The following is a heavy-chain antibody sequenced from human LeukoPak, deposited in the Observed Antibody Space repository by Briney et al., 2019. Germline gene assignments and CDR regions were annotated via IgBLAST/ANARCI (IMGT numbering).Heavy chain of an antibody. CDR1: GFTFDDYA. CDR2: ISWNSGSI. J-gene: IGHJ3*02. V-gene: IGHV3-9*01. D-gene: IGHD2-2*01. CDR3: ARPYCSSTSCSPAFDI. Sequence: GRSLRLSCAASGFTFDDYAMHWVRQAPGKGLEWVSGISWNSGSIGYADSVKGRFTISRDNAKNPLYLQMNSLRAEDTALYYCARPYCSSTSCSPAFDIWGQGTMVTVSS.